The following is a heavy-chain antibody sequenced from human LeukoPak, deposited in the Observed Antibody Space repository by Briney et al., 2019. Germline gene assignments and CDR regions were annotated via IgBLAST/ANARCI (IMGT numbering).Heavy chain of an antibody. J-gene: IGHJ3*02. CDR1: GFTFSSYG. V-gene: IGHV3-33*08. Sequence: GGSLRLSCAASGFTFSSYGMHWVRQAPGKGLEWVAVIWYGGSNKYYADSVKGRFTISRDNSKNTLYLQMNSLRAEDTAVYYCARGGDYGDPDAFDIWGQGTMVTVSS. D-gene: IGHD4-17*01. CDR2: IWYGGSNK. CDR3: ARGGDYGDPDAFDI.